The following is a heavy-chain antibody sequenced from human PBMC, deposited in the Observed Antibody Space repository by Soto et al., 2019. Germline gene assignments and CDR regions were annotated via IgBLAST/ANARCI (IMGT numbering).Heavy chain of an antibody. CDR1: GFTFSSYA. V-gene: IGHV3-30-3*01. D-gene: IGHD3-9*01. J-gene: IGHJ6*02. CDR2: ISYDGSNK. CDR3: ARDPHYDILTCYYRGYYYYGLDV. Sequence: QVQLVESGGGVVQPGRSLRLSCAASGFTFSSYAMHWVRQAPGMGLEWVAVISYDGSNKYYADSVKGRFTISRDNSKNTLYLQMNSLRAEDTAVYYCARDPHYDILTCYYRGYYYYGLDVWGQGTTVTVSS.